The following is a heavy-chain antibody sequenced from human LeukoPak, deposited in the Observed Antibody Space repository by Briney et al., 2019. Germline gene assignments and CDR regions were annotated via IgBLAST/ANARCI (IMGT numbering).Heavy chain of an antibody. V-gene: IGHV4-30-4*07. D-gene: IGHD6-13*01. Sequence: SQTLSLTCTVSGGSITSGGYSWSWIRQPPGKGLEWIGYIYYSGSTYYNPSLKSRITISVDTSKNQFSLKLSSVTAADTAVYYCARVGGSSWYFYWFDPWGQGTLVTVSS. CDR1: GGSITSGGYS. J-gene: IGHJ5*02. CDR2: IYYSGST. CDR3: ARVGGSSWYFYWFDP.